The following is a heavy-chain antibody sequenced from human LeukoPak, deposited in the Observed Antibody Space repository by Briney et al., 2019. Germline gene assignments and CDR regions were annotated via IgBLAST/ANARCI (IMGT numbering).Heavy chain of an antibody. Sequence: GGSLRLSCAASGFTFSTNAMSRVRQAPGKGLEWVSGISSGDNTYYVDSVKGRFTISRDNSKNTLFLQMNSLRAEDTAVYYCAKDFEGRLQPLDYWGQGTLVTVSS. J-gene: IGHJ4*02. V-gene: IGHV3-23*01. CDR2: ISSGDNT. CDR3: AKDFEGRLQPLDY. D-gene: IGHD5-24*01. CDR1: GFTFSTNA.